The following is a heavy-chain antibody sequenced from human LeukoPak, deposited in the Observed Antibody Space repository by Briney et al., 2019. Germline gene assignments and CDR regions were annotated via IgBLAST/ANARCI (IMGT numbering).Heavy chain of an antibody. J-gene: IGHJ5*02. V-gene: IGHV1-2*02. CDR2: INPNSGGT. Sequence: ASVKVSCKASGYTFTGYYMHWVRQAPGQGLEWMGWINPNSGGTNYAQKFQGRVTMTRDTSISTAYMELSRLRSDDTGVYYCARDRVFTMVRGDESWFDPWGQGTLVTVSS. CDR3: ARDRVFTMVRGDESWFDP. D-gene: IGHD3-10*01. CDR1: GYTFTGYY.